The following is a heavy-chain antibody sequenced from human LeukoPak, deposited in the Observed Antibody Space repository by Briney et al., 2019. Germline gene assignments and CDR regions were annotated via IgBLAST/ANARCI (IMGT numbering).Heavy chain of an antibody. CDR1: GYTFADYY. Sequence: ASVKVSCKTSGYTFADYYIHGVRQAPGQGLEWMGWIYPKSGGTNSAQKFQGRVTMTRDTSISTAYMELSRLRFDDTAVYYCARVSTSGYRDWLDPWGQGTLVTVSS. D-gene: IGHD3-9*01. CDR3: ARVSTSGYRDWLDP. J-gene: IGHJ5*02. V-gene: IGHV1-2*02. CDR2: IYPKSGGT.